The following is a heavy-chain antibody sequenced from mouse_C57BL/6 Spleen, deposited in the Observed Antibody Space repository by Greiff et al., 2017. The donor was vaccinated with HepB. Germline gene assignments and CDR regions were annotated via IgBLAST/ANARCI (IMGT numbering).Heavy chain of an antibody. CDR3: ARGGSLLRYFGY. V-gene: IGHV1-39*01. CDR2: INPNYGTT. Sequence: EVKLLESGPELVKPGASVKISCKASGYSFTDYNMNWVKQSNGKSLEWIGVINPNYGTTSYNQKFKGKATLTVDQSSSTAYMQLNSLTSEDSAVYYCARGGSLLRYFGYWGQGTTLTVSS. J-gene: IGHJ2*01. D-gene: IGHD1-2*01. CDR1: GYSFTDYN.